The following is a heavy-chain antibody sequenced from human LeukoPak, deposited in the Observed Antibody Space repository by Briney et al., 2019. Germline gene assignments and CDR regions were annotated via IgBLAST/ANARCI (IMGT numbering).Heavy chain of an antibody. CDR3: ARVSGYSYGPLDY. CDR2: INPSGGST. J-gene: IGHJ4*02. D-gene: IGHD5-18*01. Sequence: ASVKVSCMASGYAFTSYYMHWVRHAPGQGLELMGIINPSGGSTSYAQKFQGRVTMTRDMSTSTVYMELSSLRSEDTAVYYCARVSGYSYGPLDYWGQGTLVTVSS. CDR1: GYAFTSYY. V-gene: IGHV1-46*01.